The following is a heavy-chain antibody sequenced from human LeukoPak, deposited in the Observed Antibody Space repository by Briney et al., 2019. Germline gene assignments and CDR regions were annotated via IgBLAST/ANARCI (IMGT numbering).Heavy chain of an antibody. CDR2: INHSGST. V-gene: IGHV4-34*01. CDR3: AKEPYSSSWNLFDY. D-gene: IGHD6-13*01. J-gene: IGHJ4*02. Sequence: SETLSLTCAVYGGSFSGYYWSWIRQPPGKGLEWIGEINHSGSTNYNPSLKSRVTISVDTSKNQFSLKLSSVTAADTAVYYCAKEPYSSSWNLFDYWGQGTLVTVSS. CDR1: GGSFSGYY.